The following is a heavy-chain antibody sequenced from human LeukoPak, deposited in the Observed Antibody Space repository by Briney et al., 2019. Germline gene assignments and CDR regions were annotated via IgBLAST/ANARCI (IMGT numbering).Heavy chain of an antibody. D-gene: IGHD4-17*01. Sequence: PSETLSLTCTVSGGSISSSSYYWGWIRQPPGTGLEWIGSIYYSGSTYYNPSLKSRVNISVDTSKNQFSLKLSSVTAADTAVYYCAGRDVDYGDYVDYWGQGTLVTVSS. J-gene: IGHJ4*02. V-gene: IGHV4-39*01. CDR2: IYYSGST. CDR3: AGRDVDYGDYVDY. CDR1: GGSISSSSYY.